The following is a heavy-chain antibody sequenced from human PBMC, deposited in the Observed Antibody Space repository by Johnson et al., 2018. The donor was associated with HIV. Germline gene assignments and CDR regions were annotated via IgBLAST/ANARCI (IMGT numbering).Heavy chain of an antibody. J-gene: IGHJ3*02. CDR1: RFTFSSYA. CDR3: ASGALAYCGGDCYSDAFDI. D-gene: IGHD2-21*02. Sequence: MLLVESGGGVVQPGRSLRLSCAGSRFTFSSYAMSWVRQAPGKGLEWVSSISGSGGGTNYADSVKGRFTISRDNSKNTLYLQMNSLRAEDTAVYYCASGALAYCGGDCYSDAFDIWGQGTMVTVSS. CDR2: ISGSGGGT. V-gene: IGHV3-23*04.